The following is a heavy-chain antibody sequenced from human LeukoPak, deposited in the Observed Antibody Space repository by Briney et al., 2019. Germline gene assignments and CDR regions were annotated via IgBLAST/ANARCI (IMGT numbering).Heavy chain of an antibody. CDR2: IRSDSDGRTA. CDR1: GFTFSKAW. D-gene: IGHD5-12*01. Sequence: GGSLRLSCAASGFTFSKAWMSWVRQAPGKGLEWVGRIRSDSDGRTADPAAPVKGRFTISRDDSKNTVYLQMNSLKMEDTAVYYCTTPGRRYSTSDYWGQGTLVTVSS. J-gene: IGHJ4*02. V-gene: IGHV3-15*01. CDR3: TTPGRRYSTSDY.